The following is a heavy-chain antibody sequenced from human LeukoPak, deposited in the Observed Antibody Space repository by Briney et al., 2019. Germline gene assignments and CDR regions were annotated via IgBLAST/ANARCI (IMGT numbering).Heavy chain of an antibody. D-gene: IGHD2-8*01. CDR3: AGLGVMVLVYQSES. Sequence: SETLSLTCAVSGGSVSSRKYLWGWIRQPPGKEVEWIGSISYSGNTDYNPSLKSRVTLSVDTSKNQFSLKLTSVTAADSAVYYCAGLGVMVLVYQSESWGQGTPVTVSS. J-gene: IGHJ1*01. CDR2: ISYSGNT. V-gene: IGHV4-39*07. CDR1: GGSVSSRKYL.